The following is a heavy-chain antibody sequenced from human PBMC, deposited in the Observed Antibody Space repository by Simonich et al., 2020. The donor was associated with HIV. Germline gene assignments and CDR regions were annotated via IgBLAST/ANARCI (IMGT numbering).Heavy chain of an antibody. D-gene: IGHD6-6*01. CDR2: ISWNSGSI. Sequence: EVQLVESGGGLVQPGRSLRLSCAASGFTFDDYAMHWVRQAPGKGVGGVSGISWNSGSIGDADSVKGRFTISRDNAKNSLYLQMNSLRAEDMALYYCAKDRYSSSSGSFDYWGQGTLVTVSS. CDR3: AKDRYSSSSGSFDY. J-gene: IGHJ4*02. V-gene: IGHV3-9*03. CDR1: GFTFDDYA.